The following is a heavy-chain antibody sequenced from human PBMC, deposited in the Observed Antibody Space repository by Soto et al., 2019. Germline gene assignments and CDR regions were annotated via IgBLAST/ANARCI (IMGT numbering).Heavy chain of an antibody. J-gene: IGHJ4*02. CDR2: IYWNDDK. CDR1: GFSLSTSGVG. V-gene: IGHV2-5*01. CDR3: AHGGYYYDSSGYYFFFDY. Sequence: SGPTLVNPTQTLTLTCTFSGFSLSTSGVGVGWIRQPPGKALEWLTLIYWNDDKRYSPSLKSRLTITKDTSKNQVVLTMTNMDPVDTATYYCAHGGYYYDSSGYYFFFDYWGQGTLVTVSS. D-gene: IGHD3-22*01.